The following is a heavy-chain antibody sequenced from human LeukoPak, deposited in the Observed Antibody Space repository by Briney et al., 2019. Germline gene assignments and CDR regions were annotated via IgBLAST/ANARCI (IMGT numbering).Heavy chain of an antibody. D-gene: IGHD3-22*01. CDR1: GFTFSSYA. CDR3: ARDREYYYDSSGYSY. J-gene: IGHJ4*02. V-gene: IGHV3-30-3*01. CDR2: ISYDGSNK. Sequence: PGGSLRLSCAAAGFTFSSYAMHWVRQAPGKGLEWVAVISYDGSNKYYADSVKGRFTISRDNSKNTLYLQMNSLRAEDTAVYYCARDREYYYDSSGYSYWGQGTLVTVSS.